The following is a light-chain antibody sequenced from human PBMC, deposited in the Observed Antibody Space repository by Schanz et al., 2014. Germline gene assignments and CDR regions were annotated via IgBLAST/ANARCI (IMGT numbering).Light chain of an antibody. Sequence: EIVMTQSPATLSVSPGERATLSCRASQSVSSSYLAWYQQKPGQAPRLLIYGASSRATGIPDRFSGSGSGTDFTLTISRLEPEDFAVYYCQQYHSWPLTFGGGTKVEI. V-gene: IGKV3-20*01. CDR3: QQYHSWPLT. CDR2: GAS. CDR1: QSVSSSY. J-gene: IGKJ4*01.